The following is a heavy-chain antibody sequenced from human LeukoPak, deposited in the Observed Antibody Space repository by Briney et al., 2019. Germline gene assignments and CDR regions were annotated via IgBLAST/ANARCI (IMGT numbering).Heavy chain of an antibody. D-gene: IGHD2-15*01. CDR2: IYYSGST. J-gene: IGHJ6*03. V-gene: IGHV4-39*07. Sequence: GSLRLSCAASGFTFSSYEMNWVRQPPGKGLGWIGSIYYSGSTYYNPSLESRVTISVDTSKNQFSLKLSSVTAADTAVYYCARGVDPVAATRPYYYYMDVWGKGTTVTVSS. CDR1: GFTFSSYE. CDR3: ARGVDPVAATRPYYYYMDV.